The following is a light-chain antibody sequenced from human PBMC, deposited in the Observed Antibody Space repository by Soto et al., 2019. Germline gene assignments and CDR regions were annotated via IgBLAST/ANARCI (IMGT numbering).Light chain of an antibody. Sequence: EIVLTQSPATLSLSTGARAPLSCRASQSVSSYLAWYKQKLGQGRRLIIFGASIRDTGIPDRFSGSGSGTEFTLTISRLEPEDFEVYYCQQYGSSPGTFGQGTKVDI. V-gene: IGKV3-20*01. J-gene: IGKJ1*01. CDR1: QSVSSY. CDR2: GAS. CDR3: QQYGSSPGT.